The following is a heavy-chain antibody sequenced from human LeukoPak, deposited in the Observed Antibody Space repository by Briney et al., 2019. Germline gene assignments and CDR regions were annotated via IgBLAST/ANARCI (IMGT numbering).Heavy chain of an antibody. V-gene: IGHV4-39*07. D-gene: IGHD2-15*01. J-gene: IGHJ6*03. CDR2: IYYSGST. CDR3: AKEGFYCSGGSCYSFYYYYMDV. Sequence: PSETLSLTCTVSGGSISSSSYHWGWIRQPPGKGLEWIGSIYYSGSTYYNPSLKSRVTISVDTSKNQFSLKLSSVTAADTAVYYCAKEGFYCSGGSCYSFYYYYMDVWGKGTTVTVSS. CDR1: GGSISSSSYH.